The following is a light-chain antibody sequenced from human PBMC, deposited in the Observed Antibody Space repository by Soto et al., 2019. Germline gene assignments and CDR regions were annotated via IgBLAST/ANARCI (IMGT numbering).Light chain of an antibody. CDR1: NIGSKN. J-gene: IGLJ3*02. V-gene: IGLV3-9*01. Sequence: SSELTQPLSVSVALGQTARITCGGNNIGSKNVHWYQQKPGQAPVLVIYRDSNRPSGIPERFSGSNSGNTATLTISRAQAGDEADYYCQVWDFHWVFGGGTKLTVL. CDR2: RDS. CDR3: QVWDFHWV.